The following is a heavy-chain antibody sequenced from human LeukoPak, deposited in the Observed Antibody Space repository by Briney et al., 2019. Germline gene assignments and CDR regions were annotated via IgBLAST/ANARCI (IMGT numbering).Heavy chain of an antibody. CDR1: GFTFSSYE. Sequence: GGSLRLSCAASGFTFSSYEMNWVRQAPGKGLEWVSYISSSGSTIYYADSVKGRFTISRDNAKNSLYLQMNSLRAEDTAVYYCARVSSSWYGPYFDYWGQGTLVIVSS. CDR3: ARVSSSWYGPYFDY. J-gene: IGHJ4*02. CDR2: ISSSGSTI. D-gene: IGHD6-13*01. V-gene: IGHV3-48*03.